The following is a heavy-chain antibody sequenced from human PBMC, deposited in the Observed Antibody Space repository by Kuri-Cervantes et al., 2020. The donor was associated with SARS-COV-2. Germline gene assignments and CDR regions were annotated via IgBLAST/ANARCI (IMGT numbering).Heavy chain of an antibody. J-gene: IGHJ4*02. Sequence: SVKVSCKASGGTFSSYAISWVRRAPGQGLEWMGRIIPIFGTANYAQKFQGRVTITADESTSTAYMELSSLRSEDTAVYYCARDPSTYRAAAGYFDYWGPGTLVTVSS. CDR1: GGTFSSYA. V-gene: IGHV1-69*13. CDR2: IIPIFGTA. CDR3: ARDPSTYRAAAGYFDY. D-gene: IGHD6-13*01.